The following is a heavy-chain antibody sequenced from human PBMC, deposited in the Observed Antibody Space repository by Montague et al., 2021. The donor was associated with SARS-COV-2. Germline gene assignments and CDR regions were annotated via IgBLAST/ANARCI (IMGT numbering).Heavy chain of an antibody. V-gene: IGHV4-59*01. Sequence: SETLSLTSTVSGGSISNYYWSWIRQTPGKGLEWIGFIFHSGTTNYNPSLKSRVTISTDTSKNHFSLGLTSVTTTDTAVYYCARGPHSNTWYDPGDYWGQGILVTVSP. J-gene: IGHJ4*02. CDR3: ARGPHSNTWYDPGDY. CDR1: GGSISNYY. D-gene: IGHD6-13*01. CDR2: IFHSGTT.